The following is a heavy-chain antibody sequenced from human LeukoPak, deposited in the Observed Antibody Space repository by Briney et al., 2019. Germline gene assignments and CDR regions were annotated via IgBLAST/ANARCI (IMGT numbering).Heavy chain of an antibody. V-gene: IGHV4-39*01. Sequence: SSETLSLTCTVSGGSISSSSYYWGWIRQPPGKGLDWIGSIYYSGSTYYNPSLKSRVTISVDTSKNQFSLKLSSVTAADTAVYYCARLRHRLTIYDWGQGTLVTVSS. CDR1: GGSISSSSYY. D-gene: IGHD6-25*01. CDR2: IYYSGST. J-gene: IGHJ4*02. CDR3: ARLRHRLTIYD.